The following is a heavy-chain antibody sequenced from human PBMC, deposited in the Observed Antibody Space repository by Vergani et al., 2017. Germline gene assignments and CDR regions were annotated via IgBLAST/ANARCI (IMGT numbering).Heavy chain of an antibody. CDR3: ARLTMVRGVKYYYYMDV. D-gene: IGHD3-10*01. CDR2: IDPSDSYT. CDR1: GYSFTSYW. Sequence: EVQLVQSGAEVKKPGESLRISCKGSGYSFTSYWISWVRQMPGKGLEWMGRIDPSDSYTNYSPSFQGHVTISADKSSSTAYLQWSSLKASDTAMYYCARLTMVRGVKYYYYMDVWGKGTTVTVSS. J-gene: IGHJ6*03. V-gene: IGHV5-10-1*03.